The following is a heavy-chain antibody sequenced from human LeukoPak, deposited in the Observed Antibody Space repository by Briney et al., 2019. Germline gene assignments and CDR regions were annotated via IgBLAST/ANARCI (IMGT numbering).Heavy chain of an antibody. CDR1: GFTFSSYA. Sequence: GRSLRLSCAASGFTFSSYAMHWVRQAPGKGLEWVAVISYDGSNKYYADSVKGRFTISRDNSKNTLYLQMNSLRAEDTAVYYCASYGSGSYYNGDPHTPIDYWGQGTLVTVSS. J-gene: IGHJ4*02. CDR2: ISYDGSNK. V-gene: IGHV3-30-3*01. CDR3: ASYGSGSYYNGDPHTPIDY. D-gene: IGHD3-10*01.